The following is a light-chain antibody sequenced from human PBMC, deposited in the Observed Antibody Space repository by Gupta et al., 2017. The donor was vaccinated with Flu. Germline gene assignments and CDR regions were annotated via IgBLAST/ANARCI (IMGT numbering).Light chain of an antibody. CDR2: EVS. CDR3: LQSLQFPFT. Sequence: ITCKSSHSLLHSGGKTYLYWYMQKKGQPPHLLIYEVSNRFSGVPDTISGSGSGTDFTLKISRVEAEDVGGYYCLQSLQFPFTFGGGTKVEIK. J-gene: IGKJ4*01. V-gene: IGKV2D-29*01. CDR1: HSLLHSGGKTY.